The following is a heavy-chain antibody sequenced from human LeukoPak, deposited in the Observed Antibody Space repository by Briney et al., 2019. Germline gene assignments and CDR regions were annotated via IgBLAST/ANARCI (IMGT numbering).Heavy chain of an antibody. J-gene: IGHJ4*02. Sequence: GGSLRLSCVASGFSFSIYGYHWVRQAPGKWLEWVALIWYDGSKTYYADSLKGRFTVSRDNSRNTLYLQMNGLRDEDTAVYYCARDPGTVTYYFDSWGQGTLVTVSS. CDR2: IWYDGSKT. D-gene: IGHD4-11*01. CDR1: GFSFSIYG. CDR3: ARDPGTVTYYFDS. V-gene: IGHV3-33*01.